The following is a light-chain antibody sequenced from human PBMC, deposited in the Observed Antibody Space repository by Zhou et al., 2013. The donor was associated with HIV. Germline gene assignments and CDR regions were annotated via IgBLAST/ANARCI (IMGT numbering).Light chain of an antibody. CDR3: MQGTHWLEMYT. CDR2: KVS. Sequence: VVKTQSPLSLPVTLGQPASISCRSSQSLVHSDGNTFLNWYQQRPGQSPRRLIYKVSNRDSGVPDRFSGSGSGTDFTLKISRVEAEDVGVYYCMQGTHWLEMYTFGQGTKLEIK. V-gene: IGKV2-30*02. CDR1: QSLVHSDGNTF. J-gene: IGKJ2*01.